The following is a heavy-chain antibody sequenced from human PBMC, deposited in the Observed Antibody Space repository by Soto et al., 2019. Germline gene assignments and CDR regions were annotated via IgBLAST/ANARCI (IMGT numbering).Heavy chain of an antibody. CDR3: ARDGTLYDSNGYYYVY. CDR1: GGTFSRFA. CDR2: IIPMFGKA. D-gene: IGHD3-22*01. V-gene: IGHV1-69*13. Sequence: GASVKVSCKASGGTFSRFAISWVRQAPGQGLEWMGGIIPMFGKANYAQKFQGRVTITADESTSTGYMELRSLTSEDTAVYYCARDGTLYDSNGYYYVYWGQGTLVTVS. J-gene: IGHJ4*02.